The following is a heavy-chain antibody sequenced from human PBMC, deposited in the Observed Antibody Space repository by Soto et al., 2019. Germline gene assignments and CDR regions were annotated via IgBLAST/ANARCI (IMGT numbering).Heavy chain of an antibody. CDR3: ARHPAIAVAGAVYGMDV. CDR1: GYSFTSYW. Sequence: GESLKISCKGSGYSFTSYWISWGRQMPGKSLEGMGTIDPSDSYTNYSPSFQGHVTMSADKSISTAYLQWRSLKASDTAMYYCARHPAIAVAGAVYGMDVWGQGTTVTVSS. CDR2: IDPSDSYT. D-gene: IGHD6-19*01. J-gene: IGHJ6*02. V-gene: IGHV5-10-1*01.